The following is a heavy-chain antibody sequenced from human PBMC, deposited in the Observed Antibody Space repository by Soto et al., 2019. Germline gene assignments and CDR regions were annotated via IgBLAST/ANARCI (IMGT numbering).Heavy chain of an antibody. D-gene: IGHD3-9*01. CDR1: GFTFSNHA. Sequence: QVPLVESGGGVVHPGRSLTLSCAASGFTFSNHAIHWVRQAPGKGLERVAVISNDGSRDYYADAVKGRLTMSRDNSKNTLYLQMNSLRIEDTAVYYCARRLPHFDLLLVPFDYWGQGTLVTVSS. J-gene: IGHJ4*02. CDR3: ARRLPHFDLLLVPFDY. CDR2: ISNDGSRD. V-gene: IGHV3-30*04.